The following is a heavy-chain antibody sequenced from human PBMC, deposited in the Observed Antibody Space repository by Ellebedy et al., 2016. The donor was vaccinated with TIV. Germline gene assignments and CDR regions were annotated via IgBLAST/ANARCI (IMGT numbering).Heavy chain of an antibody. J-gene: IGHJ4*02. D-gene: IGHD3-10*01. Sequence: GESLKISCAVSGFTVRNNYLSWVRQAPGKGLEWQSVIYSGGSTYYADYVKGRFTISRDDSNNSVSLQMDGLRAEDTAVYHCVTDRGESGLLSFFDLWGQGTQVTVSS. CDR1: GFTVRNNY. CDR2: IYSGGST. V-gene: IGHV3-53*01. CDR3: VTDRGESGLLSFFDL.